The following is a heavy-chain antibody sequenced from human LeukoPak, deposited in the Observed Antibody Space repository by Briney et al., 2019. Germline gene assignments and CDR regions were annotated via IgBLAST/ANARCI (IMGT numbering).Heavy chain of an antibody. CDR3: ATEYYYDSSGYYWRAFDI. CDR2: FDPEDGET. J-gene: IGHJ3*02. CDR1: GYTLTELS. V-gene: IGHV1-24*01. Sequence: GASVKVSCKVSGYTLTELSMHWVRQAPGKGLEWMGGFDPEDGETIYVQKFQGRVTMTEDTSTDTAYMELSSLRSEDTAVYYCATEYYYDSSGYYWRAFDIWGQGTMVTVSS. D-gene: IGHD3-22*01.